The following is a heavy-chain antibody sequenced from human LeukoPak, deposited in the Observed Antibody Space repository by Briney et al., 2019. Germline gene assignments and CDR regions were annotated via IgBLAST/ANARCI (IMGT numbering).Heavy chain of an antibody. CDR1: GFTFSTFG. V-gene: IGHV3-30*02. Sequence: GGSLRLSCVASGFTFSTFGMHWVRHAPGKGLEWVAFIRYDGGNKYYADSVKGRFTISRDNSKNTLYLQMDSLRVEDTAVYYCVKRIVVADKFDYWGQGSLVTVSS. D-gene: IGHD6-19*01. J-gene: IGHJ4*02. CDR3: VKRIVVADKFDY. CDR2: IRYDGGNK.